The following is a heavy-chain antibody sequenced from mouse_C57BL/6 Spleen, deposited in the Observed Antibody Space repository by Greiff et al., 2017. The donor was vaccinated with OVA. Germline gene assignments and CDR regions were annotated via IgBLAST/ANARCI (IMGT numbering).Heavy chain of an antibody. Sequence: EVQLQQSGPELVKPGASVKISCKASGYSFTGYYMNWVKQSPEKSLEWIGEINPSTGGTTYNQKFKAKATLTVDKSSSTAYMQLKSLTSEDSAVYYCARGALFTTVVAPNFDYWGQGTTLTVSS. CDR1: GYSFTGYY. D-gene: IGHD1-1*01. CDR3: ARGALFTTVVAPNFDY. J-gene: IGHJ2*01. V-gene: IGHV1-42*01. CDR2: INPSTGGT.